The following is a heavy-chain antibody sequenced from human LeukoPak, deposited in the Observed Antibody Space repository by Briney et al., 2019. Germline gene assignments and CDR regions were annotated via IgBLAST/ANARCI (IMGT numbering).Heavy chain of an antibody. D-gene: IGHD5-12*01. CDR2: IYTSGST. CDR1: GGSISSGSYY. Sequence: PSETLSLTCTVSGGSISSGSYYWSWIRQPAGKGLEWIGRIYTSGSTNYNPSLKSRVTISVDTSKNQFSLKLSSVTAADTAVYYCARVYSGYDYFDYWGQGTLVTVSS. V-gene: IGHV4-61*02. J-gene: IGHJ4*02. CDR3: ARVYSGYDYFDY.